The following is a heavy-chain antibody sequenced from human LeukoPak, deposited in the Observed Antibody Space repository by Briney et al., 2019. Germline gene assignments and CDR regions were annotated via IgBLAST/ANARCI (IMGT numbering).Heavy chain of an antibody. CDR1: GYSISSGYY. Sequence: SETLSLTCTVSGYSISSGYYWGWIRQPPGKGLEWIGYIYTSGSTNYNPSLKSRVTISVDTSKNQFSLKLSSVTAADTAVYYCASQNGRNPFDDAFDIWGQGTMVTVSS. CDR2: IYTSGST. CDR3: ASQNGRNPFDDAFDI. J-gene: IGHJ3*02. D-gene: IGHD1-14*01. V-gene: IGHV4-38-2*02.